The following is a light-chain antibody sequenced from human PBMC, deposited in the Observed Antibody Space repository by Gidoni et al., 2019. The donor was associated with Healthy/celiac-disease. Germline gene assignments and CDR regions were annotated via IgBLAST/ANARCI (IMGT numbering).Light chain of an antibody. V-gene: IGKV3-15*01. CDR1: QSVNSN. CDR3: QQYNNWPPIFT. J-gene: IGKJ3*01. CDR2: CAS. Sequence: EIVMTQSPATLSVSPGERATLSCRASQSVNSNLAWYQQKPGPAPRLLILCASTRATGIPARFSGSGSGTEFTLTISSLQSEDFAVYYCQQYNNWPPIFTFGPGTKVDIK.